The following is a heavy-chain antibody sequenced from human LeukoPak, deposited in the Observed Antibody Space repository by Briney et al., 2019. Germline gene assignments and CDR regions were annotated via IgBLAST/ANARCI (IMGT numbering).Heavy chain of an antibody. CDR1: GGTFIIYA. J-gene: IGHJ6*02. D-gene: IGHD2-2*01. CDR3: ARKSCSSTSCYYGMDV. CDR2: IIPIFGTA. V-gene: IGHV1-69*13. Sequence: SVKLSFTASGGTFIIYAISWVRQAPGQGIEWMGGIIPIFGTANYAQKFQGRVTITADESTSTAYMELSSLRSEDTAVYYCARKSCSSTSCYYGMDVWGQGTTVTASS.